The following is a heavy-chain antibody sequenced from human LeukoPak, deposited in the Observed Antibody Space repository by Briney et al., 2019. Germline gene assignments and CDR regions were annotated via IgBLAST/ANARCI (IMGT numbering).Heavy chain of an antibody. CDR2: ISSNGGST. D-gene: IGHD3-10*01. V-gene: IGHV3-64*04. J-gene: IGHJ4*02. CDR1: GFTFSSYA. CDR3: AKNGLWFGELLGDY. Sequence: GGSLRLSCLASGFTFSSYAMHWVRQAPGKGLEYVSAISSNGGSTYYADSVKGRFTISRDNSKNVLYLQMHSLRAEDTAVYYCAKNGLWFGELLGDYWGQGTLVTVSS.